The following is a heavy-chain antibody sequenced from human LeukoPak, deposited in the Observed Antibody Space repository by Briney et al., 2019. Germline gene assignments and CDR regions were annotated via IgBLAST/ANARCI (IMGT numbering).Heavy chain of an antibody. CDR3: ARTHCSGGSCYPLADAFDI. J-gene: IGHJ3*02. Sequence: PSETLSLTCTVSGGSISSYYWSWIRQPPGKGLEWIGYIYYSGSTNYNPSLKSRVTISVDTSKNQFSLKLSSVTAADTAVYYCARTHCSGGSCYPLADAFDIWGQETMVTVSS. V-gene: IGHV4-59*08. D-gene: IGHD2-15*01. CDR2: IYYSGST. CDR1: GGSISSYY.